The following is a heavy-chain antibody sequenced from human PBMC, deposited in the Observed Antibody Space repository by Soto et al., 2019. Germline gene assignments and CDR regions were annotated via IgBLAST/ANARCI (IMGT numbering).Heavy chain of an antibody. D-gene: IGHD3-16*01. J-gene: IGHJ6*02. CDR3: ASNYAYSEGYYFFGIDV. Sequence: EVQLVESGGGLVQPGGSLRLSCAASGFTFRNYWMHWVRQAPGKGLVWVSRVNSDGDTTYYADSVKGRFAISRDNAKNTLHLQMNSLLAEDTAVYYCASNYAYSEGYYFFGIDVWGQGTTVTVS. CDR1: GFTFRNYW. CDR2: VNSDGDTT. V-gene: IGHV3-74*01.